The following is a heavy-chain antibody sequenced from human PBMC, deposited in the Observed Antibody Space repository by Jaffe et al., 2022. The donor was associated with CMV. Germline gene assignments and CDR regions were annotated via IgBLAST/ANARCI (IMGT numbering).Heavy chain of an antibody. CDR1: GGSISSNSHY. Sequence: QLQLQESGPGLVKPSETLSLTCTVSGGSISSNSHYWGWIRQPPGKGLEWIGSIYYSGYTYYNPSLKSRVTISVDTSKNQFSLKLTSVTAADTAVYYCARHDRINYSYFYYMDVWGKGTTVTVSS. CDR2: IYYSGYT. V-gene: IGHV4-39*01. J-gene: IGHJ6*03. CDR3: ARHDRINYSYFYYMDV.